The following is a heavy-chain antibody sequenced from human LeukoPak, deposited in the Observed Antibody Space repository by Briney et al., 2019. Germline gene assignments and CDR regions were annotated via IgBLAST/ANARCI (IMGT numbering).Heavy chain of an antibody. J-gene: IGHJ4*02. CDR2: ISGSSRPI. CDR3: ARDYSYGFLN. Sequence: HPGGSLRPSCAASGFTFSSYSMNWVRQAPGRGLEWVSYISGSSRPIYYADSVKGRFTISRDNAKNSLYPQMNSLRAEDTAVYYCARDYSYGFLNWGQGTLVTVSS. D-gene: IGHD5-18*01. CDR1: GFTFSSYS. V-gene: IGHV3-48*01.